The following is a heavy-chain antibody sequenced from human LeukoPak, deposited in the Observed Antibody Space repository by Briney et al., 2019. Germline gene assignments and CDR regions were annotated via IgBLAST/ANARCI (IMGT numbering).Heavy chain of an antibody. D-gene: IGHD1-20*01. J-gene: IGHJ4*02. CDR1: GGTITSSDSY. CDR2: VSYRGNS. Sequence: SETVSLTCTVSGGTITSSDSYWSWIRQPPGKGLEWIGYVSYRGNSDYNPSLKSRVTISRDTSNNHFSLRLSSVTAADTAIYYCATINRNARSVFNYWGPGTLVTVSS. CDR3: ATINRNARSVFNY. V-gene: IGHV4-39*01.